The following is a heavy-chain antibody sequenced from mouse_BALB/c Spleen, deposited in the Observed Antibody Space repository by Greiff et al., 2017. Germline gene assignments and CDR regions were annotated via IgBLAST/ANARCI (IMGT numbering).Heavy chain of an antibody. CDR1: GYTFTSYW. CDR2: INPSNGRT. Sequence: QVQLKESGAELVKPGASVKLSCKASGYTFTSYWMHWVKQRPGQGLEWIGEINPSNGRTNYNEKFKSKATLTVDKSSSTAYMQLSSLTSEDSAVYYCASQGWLRREYYFDYWGQGTTLTVSS. D-gene: IGHD2-2*01. V-gene: IGHV1S81*02. CDR3: ASQGWLRREYYFDY. J-gene: IGHJ2*01.